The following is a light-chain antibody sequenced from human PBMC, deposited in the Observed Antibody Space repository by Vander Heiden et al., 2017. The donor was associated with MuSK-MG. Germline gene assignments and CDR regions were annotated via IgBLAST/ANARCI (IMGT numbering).Light chain of an antibody. J-gene: IGLJ2*01. Sequence: NFMLTQPHSVSESPGKTVTISCTRSSGSITSNYVQWYQQRPGSAPTTVIYDDNQSPSGVPDRFSGSIDRSSNSASLNISGLKTDDEADYYCQSYDSTNVVFGGGTKLTVL. CDR1: SGSITSNY. CDR3: QSYDSTNVV. V-gene: IGLV6-57*04. CDR2: DDN.